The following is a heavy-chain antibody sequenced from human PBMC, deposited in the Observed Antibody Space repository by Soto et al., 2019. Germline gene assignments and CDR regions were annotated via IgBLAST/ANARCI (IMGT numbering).Heavy chain of an antibody. CDR3: SPSLDY. V-gene: IGHV3-7*01. Sequence: VQLVESGGGLFQPGGSLRLSCAASGFTFSNYWMDWVRQAPGKGLEWVANINQDGSERHYVDSVKGRLTIYRDNVKNSLYLQMNSLTAEDSALSYCSPSLDYWGQGALVTVSS. CDR2: INQDGSER. J-gene: IGHJ4*02. CDR1: GFTFSNYW.